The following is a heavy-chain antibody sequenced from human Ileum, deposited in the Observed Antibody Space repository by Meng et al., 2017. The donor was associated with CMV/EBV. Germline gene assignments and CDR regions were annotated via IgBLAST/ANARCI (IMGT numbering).Heavy chain of an antibody. J-gene: IGHJ4*02. CDR1: GFTFSTYW. CDR2: INSDGSTT. D-gene: IGHD2-15*01. Sequence: SCVASGFTFSTYWMHWVRQVPGKGLVWVSRINSDGSTTIYADSVKGRFTISRDNAKNTLYLQMNSLGAEDTAVYYCARGGVVAGADYWGQGTLVTVSS. V-gene: IGHV3-74*01. CDR3: ARGGVVAGADY.